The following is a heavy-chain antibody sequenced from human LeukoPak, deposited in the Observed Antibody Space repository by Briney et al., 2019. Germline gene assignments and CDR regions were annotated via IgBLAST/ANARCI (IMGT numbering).Heavy chain of an antibody. CDR2: ISSSSSYI. D-gene: IGHD5-24*01. V-gene: IGHV3-21*01. Sequence: GGSLRLSCAASGFTFSSYSMNWVRQAPGKGLEWVSSISSSSSYIYYADSVKGRFTISRDNAKNSLYLQMNSLRAEDTAVYYCARVKLTTITPHDYWGQGALVTVSS. J-gene: IGHJ4*02. CDR3: ARVKLTTITPHDY. CDR1: GFTFSSYS.